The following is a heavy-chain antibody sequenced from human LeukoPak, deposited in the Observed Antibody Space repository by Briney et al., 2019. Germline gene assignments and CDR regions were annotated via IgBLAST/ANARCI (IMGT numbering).Heavy chain of an antibody. J-gene: IGHJ5*02. V-gene: IGHV3-21*04. CDR3: AKGFVVVVSATQSSWFDP. Sequence: KTGGSLRLSCAASGFTFSSYSMNWVRQAPGKGLEWVSSISSSSSYIYYADSVKGRFTISRDNAKNSLYLQMNSLRAEDTAVYYCAKGFVVVVSATQSSWFDPWGQGTLVTVSS. D-gene: IGHD2-15*01. CDR2: ISSSSSYI. CDR1: GFTFSSYS.